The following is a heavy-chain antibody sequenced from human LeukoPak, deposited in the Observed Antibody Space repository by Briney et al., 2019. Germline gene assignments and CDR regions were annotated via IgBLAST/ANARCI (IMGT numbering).Heavy chain of an antibody. CDR3: AKRGYTYSAYYFDD. V-gene: IGHV4-39*01. CDR2: IYYTGSS. J-gene: IGHJ4*02. Sequence: SETLSLTCTVSGASISNSNYYWGWIRQPPGKGLEWLGSIYYTGSSYSSPSLKSRVTLSVDTSNNQFSLSLTSVTAADTAMYYCAKRGYTYSAYYFDDWGQGTLVTVSS. D-gene: IGHD5-18*01. CDR1: GASISNSNYY.